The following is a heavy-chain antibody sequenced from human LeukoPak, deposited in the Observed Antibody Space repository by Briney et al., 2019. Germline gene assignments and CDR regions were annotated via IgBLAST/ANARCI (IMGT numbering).Heavy chain of an antibody. D-gene: IGHD3-22*01. Sequence: ASVEVSCKASGYTLTDYYMHWVRQAPGQGLEWMGWMNPNSGNTGYAQKFQGRVTMTRNTSISTAYMELSSLRSEDTAVYYCARGLTKYYGSSGTNLDYWGQGTLVTVSS. J-gene: IGHJ4*02. CDR3: ARGLTKYYGSSGTNLDY. CDR1: GYTLTDYY. CDR2: MNPNSGNT. V-gene: IGHV1-8*02.